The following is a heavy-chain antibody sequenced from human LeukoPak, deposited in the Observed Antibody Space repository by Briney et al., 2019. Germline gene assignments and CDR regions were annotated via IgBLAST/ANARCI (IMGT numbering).Heavy chain of an antibody. J-gene: IGHJ5*02. CDR3: ARVVVVTASSWFDP. CDR1: GGSVSSVRYY. Sequence: SETLSLTCTVSGGSVSSVRYYWSWIRQPPGKGLEWIGYIYYSGSANYNPSLKSRVTISVDTSKNQFSLKLSSVTAADTAVYYCARVVVVTASSWFDPWSQGSLVTVSS. V-gene: IGHV4-61*01. CDR2: IYYSGSA. D-gene: IGHD2-21*02.